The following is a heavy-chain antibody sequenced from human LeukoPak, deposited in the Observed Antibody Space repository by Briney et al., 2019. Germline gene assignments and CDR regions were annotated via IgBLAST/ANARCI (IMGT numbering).Heavy chain of an antibody. CDR1: GGTFSSYA. J-gene: IGHJ4*02. CDR3: AREDSGSYFDY. V-gene: IGHV1-69*04. CDR2: IIPILGIA. Sequence: ASVKVSCKASGGTFSSYAISWVRQAPGQGLEWMGRIIPILGIANYAQKFQGRVTITADKSTSTAYMELSSLRSEDTAVYYCAREDSGSYFDYWGQGTLVTVS. D-gene: IGHD1-26*01.